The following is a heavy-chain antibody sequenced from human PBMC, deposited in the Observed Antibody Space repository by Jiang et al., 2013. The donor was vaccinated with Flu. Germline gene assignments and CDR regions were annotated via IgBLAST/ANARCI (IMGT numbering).Heavy chain of an antibody. D-gene: IGHD4-23*01. J-gene: IGHJ4*02. V-gene: IGHV4-34*01. CDR2: INHSGST. CDR1: GGSFSGYY. Sequence: LKPSETLSLTCAVYGGSFSGYYWSWIRQPPGKGLEWIGEINHSGSTNYNPSLKSRVTISVDTSKNQFSLKLSSVTAADTAVYYCARGVGGSGLGYRPYYFDYWGQGTLVTVSS. CDR3: ARGVGGSGLGYRPYYFDY.